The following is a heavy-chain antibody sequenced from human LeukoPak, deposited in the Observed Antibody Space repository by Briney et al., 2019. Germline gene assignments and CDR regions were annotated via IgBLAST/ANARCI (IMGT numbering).Heavy chain of an antibody. D-gene: IGHD5-18*01. V-gene: IGHV3-53*01. CDR3: ARVDTASGILA. CDR2: IYDAGST. Sequence: GGSLRVSCAASGFTASSSYMSWVRQAPGKGLEWVSVIYDAGSTYYADSVKGRFTISRDSSKSTLYLQMNSLRVDDTAVYYCARVDTASGILAWGQGTLVTVSS. CDR1: GFTASSSY. J-gene: IGHJ5*02.